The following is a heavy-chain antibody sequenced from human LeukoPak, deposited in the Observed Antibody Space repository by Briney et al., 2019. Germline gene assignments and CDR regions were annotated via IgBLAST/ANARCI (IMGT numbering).Heavy chain of an antibody. CDR1: GFTFNSYA. CDR3: GKTTTGYSSGRYPGWPVDY. J-gene: IGHJ4*02. V-gene: IGHV3-23*01. D-gene: IGHD6-19*01. CDR2: IFGSGGSA. Sequence: GGSLRLSCAASGFTFNSYAMFWVRQAPGKGLEWVSGIFGSGGSAHYADSVKGRFTISRDNSKNTVYLQMDSLRVEDTAVYYCGKTTTGYSSGRYPGWPVDYWGQGTLVTVSS.